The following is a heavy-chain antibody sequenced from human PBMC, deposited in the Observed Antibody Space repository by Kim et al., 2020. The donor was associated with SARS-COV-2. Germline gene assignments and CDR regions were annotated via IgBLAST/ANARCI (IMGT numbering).Heavy chain of an antibody. D-gene: IGHD3-22*01. Sequence: VKGRFTISRDNSKNTLYLQMNSLRAEDTAVYYCAKGRFDYYDSSIYYFDYWGQGTLVTVSS. CDR3: AKGRFDYYDSSIYYFDY. J-gene: IGHJ4*02. V-gene: IGHV3-23*01.